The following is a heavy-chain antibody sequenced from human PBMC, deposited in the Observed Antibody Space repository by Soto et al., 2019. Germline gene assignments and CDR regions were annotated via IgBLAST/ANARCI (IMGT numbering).Heavy chain of an antibody. CDR1: GLTFDDYA. J-gene: IGHJ4*02. CDR3: AKERGGGYDYFGY. CDR2: ISWNSGSI. D-gene: IGHD5-12*01. Sequence: EVQLVESGGGLVQPGRSLRLSCAASGLTFDDYAMQWVRQAPGKGLEWVSGISWNSGSIGYADSVKGRFTISRDNAKNSLYLQMNSLRAEDTALYYCAKERGGGYDYFGYWGQGTLVTVSS. V-gene: IGHV3-9*01.